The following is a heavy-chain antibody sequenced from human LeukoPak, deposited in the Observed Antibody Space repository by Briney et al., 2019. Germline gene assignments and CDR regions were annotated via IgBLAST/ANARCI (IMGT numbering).Heavy chain of an antibody. V-gene: IGHV1-69*13. CDR3: ARLDSGSYGAGGAFDI. CDR1: GGTFSSYA. D-gene: IGHD1-26*01. CDR2: IIPIFGTA. J-gene: IGHJ3*02. Sequence: ASVKVSCKASGGTFSSYAISWVRQAPGQGLEWMGGIIPIFGTANYAQKFQGRVTITADESTSTAYMELSRLRSEDTAVYYCARLDSGSYGAGGAFDIWGQGTMVTVSS.